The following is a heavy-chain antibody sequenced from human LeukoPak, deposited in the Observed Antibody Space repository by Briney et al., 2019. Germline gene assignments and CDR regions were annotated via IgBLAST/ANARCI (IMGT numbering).Heavy chain of an antibody. V-gene: IGHV3-66*01. CDR2: IYSGGST. Sequence: GGSLRLSCAASGFTVSSNYMSWVRQAPGKGLEWVSVIYSGGSTYYADSVKGRFTISRDNSKNSLYLQMNSLRAEDTAVYYCARDQGLNWNAKYYFDYWGQGTLVTVSS. D-gene: IGHD1-1*01. CDR1: GFTVSSNY. CDR3: ARDQGLNWNAKYYFDY. J-gene: IGHJ4*02.